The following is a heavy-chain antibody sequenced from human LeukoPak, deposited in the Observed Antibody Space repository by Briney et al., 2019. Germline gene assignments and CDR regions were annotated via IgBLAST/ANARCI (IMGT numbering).Heavy chain of an antibody. V-gene: IGHV1-18*01. CDR1: GYTFTSYG. D-gene: IGHD3-3*01. Sequence: ASVKVSCKASGYTFTSYGISWVRQAPGQGLEWMGWISAYNGNTNYAQKLQGRVTMTTDTSTSTAYMELRSLRSDDTAVYYYARPAYDFWRGYPPRAYYYDYMYVWGRGTTVTVSS. J-gene: IGHJ6*03. CDR3: ARPAYDFWRGYPPRAYYYDYMYV. CDR2: ISAYNGNT.